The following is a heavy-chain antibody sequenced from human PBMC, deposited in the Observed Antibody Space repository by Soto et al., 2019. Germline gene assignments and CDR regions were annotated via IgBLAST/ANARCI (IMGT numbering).Heavy chain of an antibody. CDR3: VRTSEYDSSGHGAFDI. CDR1: GYTFNSYG. D-gene: IGHD3-22*01. CDR2: ISAYNGNT. J-gene: IGHJ3*02. Sequence: ASVKVSCKASGYTFNSYGMSWVRQAPGQGREWMGWISAYNGNTNYAQKLQGRVTITPDTSTSTAYMELRSLVSDDTAVYYCVRTSEYDSSGHGAFDIWGQGTLVTVSS. V-gene: IGHV1-18*04.